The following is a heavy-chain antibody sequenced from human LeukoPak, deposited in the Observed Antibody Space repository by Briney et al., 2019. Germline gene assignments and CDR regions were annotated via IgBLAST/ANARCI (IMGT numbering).Heavy chain of an antibody. CDR2: IVVGSGNT. D-gene: IGHD6-19*01. Sequence: ASVKVSCKASGFTFNNSPMQWVRQARGQRLEWIGWIVVGSGNTNYAQKFLERVTITSDMSTSTAYMELSSLRSEDTAVYYCAAGSGWYRFDYWGQGTLVTVSS. J-gene: IGHJ4*02. CDR3: AAGSGWYRFDY. CDR1: GFTFNNSP. V-gene: IGHV1-58*02.